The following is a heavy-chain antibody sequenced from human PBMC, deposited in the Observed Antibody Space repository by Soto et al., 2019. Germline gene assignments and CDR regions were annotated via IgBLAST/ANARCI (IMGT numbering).Heavy chain of an antibody. V-gene: IGHV1-69*12. CDR2: IVPLFGTA. Sequence: QVQLVQSGAEVKEPGSSVNVSCKTSGATFGNTAVTWVRQAPGQGLEWIGGIVPLFGTANYAQKFRGRVTISAGESTSTGSMELSGLRTDDPAVYYSPRAGAPGPPFWRGPLGGGGCAPWGQGTLVTVS. D-gene: IGHD3-16*01. CDR1: GATFGNTA. J-gene: IGHJ5*02. CDR3: PRAGAPGPPFWRGPLGGGGCAP.